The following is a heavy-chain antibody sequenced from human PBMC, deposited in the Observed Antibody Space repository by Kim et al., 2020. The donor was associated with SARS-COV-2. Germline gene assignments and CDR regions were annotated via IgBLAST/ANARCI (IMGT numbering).Heavy chain of an antibody. Sequence: ASVKVSCKASGYIFTNYGIAWVRQAPGKGLEWLGWISPHNGEKNYGRKVQGRLSMTSDTSTSTAYMNVRNLKSDDTSVYYCARALSCSGAGCYSYNYNGMDVWGQWTTVTVSS. CDR2: ISPHNGEK. CDR1: GYIFTNYG. CDR3: ARALSCSGAGCYSYNYNGMDV. D-gene: IGHD2-15*01. J-gene: IGHJ6*02. V-gene: IGHV1-18*04.